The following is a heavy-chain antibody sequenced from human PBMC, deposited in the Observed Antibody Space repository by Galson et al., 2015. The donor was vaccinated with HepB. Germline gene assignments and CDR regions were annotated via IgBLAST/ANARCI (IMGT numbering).Heavy chain of an antibody. CDR1: GYTXXXYY. J-gene: IGHJ3*02. CDR3: ARRXMTDIVDVGFGI. Sequence: SVKVSXXXSGYTXXXYYXXXXRQAPGQGLXXMGIINPSGGSTSYAQKFQGRVTMTRDTSTSTVXMELSXLRSEXXAVYYXARRXMTDIVDVGFGILGQGT. D-gene: IGHD2-15*01. V-gene: IGHV1-46*01. CDR2: INPSGGST.